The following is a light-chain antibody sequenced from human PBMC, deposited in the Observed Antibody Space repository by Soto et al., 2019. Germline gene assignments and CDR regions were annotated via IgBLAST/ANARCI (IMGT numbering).Light chain of an antibody. Sequence: DIQMTQSPSTLSASVGDRVTITCRASQSIISWLAWYQQKPGRAPKLLIYKASSLETGVPSRFSGSESGTEFTLTISSLQPDDSATYYCHQYKTYSWTFGQGTNVDIK. CDR1: QSIISW. V-gene: IGKV1-5*03. CDR2: KAS. J-gene: IGKJ1*01. CDR3: HQYKTYSWT.